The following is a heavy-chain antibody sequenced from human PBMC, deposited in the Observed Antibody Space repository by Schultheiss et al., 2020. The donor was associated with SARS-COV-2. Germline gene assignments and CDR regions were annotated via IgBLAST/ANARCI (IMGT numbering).Heavy chain of an antibody. CDR1: GFTFSSYG. Sequence: GGSLRLSCAASGFTFSSYGMHWVRQAPGKGLEWVAVIWYGGSNKYYADSVKGRFTISRDNSKNTLYLQMNSLRAEDTAVYYCARAIAAAGTFDYWGQGTLVTVSS. CDR2: IWYGGSNK. J-gene: IGHJ4*02. CDR3: ARAIAAAGTFDY. D-gene: IGHD6-13*01. V-gene: IGHV3-33*01.